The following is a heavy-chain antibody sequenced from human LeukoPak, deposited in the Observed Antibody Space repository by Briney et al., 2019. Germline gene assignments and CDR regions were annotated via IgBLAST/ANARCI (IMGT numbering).Heavy chain of an antibody. J-gene: IGHJ2*01. V-gene: IGHV1-18*01. CDR2: ISAYNGNT. Sequence: ASVKVSCKASGYTFTSYGISWVRQAPGQGLEWMGWISAYNGNTNYAQKLQDRVTMTTDTSTSTAYMELRSLRSDDTAVYYCARGVKRSSWYPDWYFDLWGRGTLVTVSS. D-gene: IGHD6-13*01. CDR1: GYTFTSYG. CDR3: ARGVKRSSWYPDWYFDL.